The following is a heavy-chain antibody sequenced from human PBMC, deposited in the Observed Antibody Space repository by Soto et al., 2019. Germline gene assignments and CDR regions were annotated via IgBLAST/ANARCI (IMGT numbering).Heavy chain of an antibody. CDR3: ARASDILPGYYAARFDY. J-gene: IGHJ4*02. Sequence: ASVNGACKASGYTLTSYVIGWVRQAPEQGLEWMGWISAYNGNTNYAQKLQGRVTMTTDTSTSTAYMELRSLRSDDTAVYYCARASDILPGYYAARFDYWGQGPLVTVSS. CDR2: ISAYNGNT. CDR1: GYTLTSYV. D-gene: IGHD3-9*01. V-gene: IGHV1-18*01.